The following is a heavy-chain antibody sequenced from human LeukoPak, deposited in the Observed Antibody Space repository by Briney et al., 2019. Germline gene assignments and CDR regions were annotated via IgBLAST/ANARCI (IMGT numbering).Heavy chain of an antibody. CDR3: ARVGDYYDSSGYYFDY. D-gene: IGHD3-22*01. J-gene: IGHJ4*02. Sequence: SVKVSCKASGGTFSSYAISWVRQAPGQGLEWMGGIIPIFGTANYAQKFQGRVTITTDESTSTAYMELSSLRSEDTAVYYCARVGDYYDSSGYYFDYWGQGTLVTVSS. CDR1: GGTFSSYA. CDR2: IIPIFGTA. V-gene: IGHV1-69*05.